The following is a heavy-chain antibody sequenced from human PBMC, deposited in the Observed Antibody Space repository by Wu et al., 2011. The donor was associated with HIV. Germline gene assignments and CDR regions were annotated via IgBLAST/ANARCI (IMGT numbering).Heavy chain of an antibody. CDR2: INPSGGST. Sequence: QVQLVQSGAEVKKPGVSVKVSCKASGYTFTSYYMHWVRQAPGQGLEWMGIINPSGGSTSYAQKFQGRVTMTRDTSTSTVYMELSSLRSEDTAVYYCARRGGFGALQYYYHYYGMDVVGPRDRRSPSP. CDR1: GYTFTSYY. J-gene: IGHJ6*02. V-gene: IGHV1-46*01. CDR3: ARRGGFGALQYYYHYYGMDV. D-gene: IGHD5-24*01.